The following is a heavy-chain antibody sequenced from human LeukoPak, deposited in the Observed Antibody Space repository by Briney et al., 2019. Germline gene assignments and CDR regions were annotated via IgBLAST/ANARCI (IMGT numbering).Heavy chain of an antibody. CDR1: GYTFTGYH. CDR2: INTNTGNP. J-gene: IGHJ4*02. V-gene: IGHV7-4-1*02. D-gene: IGHD2-15*01. Sequence: ASVKVSCKASGYTFTGYHMHWVRQAPGQGLEWMGWINTNTGNPTYAQGFTGRFVFSLDTSVSTAYLQISSLKAEDTAVYYCARVAPEDIVVVVAAPLDYWDQGTLVTVSS. CDR3: ARVAPEDIVVVVAAPLDY.